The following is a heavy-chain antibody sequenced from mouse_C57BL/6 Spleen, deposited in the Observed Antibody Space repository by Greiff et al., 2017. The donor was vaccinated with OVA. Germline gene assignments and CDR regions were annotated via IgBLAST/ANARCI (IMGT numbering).Heavy chain of an antibody. CDR3: ARNYYGNYVWFAY. D-gene: IGHD2-1*01. CDR2: IWSGGST. V-gene: IGHV2-2*01. J-gene: IGHJ3*01. Sequence: VKVVESGPGLVQPSQSLSITCTVSGFSLTSYGVHWVRQSPGKGLEWLGVIWSGGSTDYNAAFISRLSISKDNSKSQVFFKMNSLQADDTAIYYCARNYYGNYVWFAYWGQGTLVTVSA. CDR1: GFSLTSYG.